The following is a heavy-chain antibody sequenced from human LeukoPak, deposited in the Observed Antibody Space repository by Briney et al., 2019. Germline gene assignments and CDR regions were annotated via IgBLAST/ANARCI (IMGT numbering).Heavy chain of an antibody. CDR1: GYTFTSYD. CDR2: MNPNSGNT. J-gene: IGHJ4*02. CDR3: ASPIAVTTAFDY. D-gene: IGHD4-17*01. V-gene: IGHV1-8*03. Sequence: ASVKVSCKASGYTFTSYDINWVRQATGQGLEWMGWMNPNSGNTGYAQKFQGRVTITRNTSISTAYMKLSSLRSEDTAVYYCASPIAVTTAFDYWGQGTLVTVSS.